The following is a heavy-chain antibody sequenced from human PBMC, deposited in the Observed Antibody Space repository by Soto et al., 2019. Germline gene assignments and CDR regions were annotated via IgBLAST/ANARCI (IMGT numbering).Heavy chain of an antibody. Sequence: SETLSLTCVVSGGPVSGDDLYWSWIRHLPGKGLEWIANVYHTGTTYYNPSLKSRASMSVDTSRNQFALILASVTAADTAVYYCARALVTDYNSRDYHYYFAMDVWGQGTSVTVSS. CDR1: GGPVSGDDLY. J-gene: IGHJ6*02. CDR3: ARALVTDYNSRDYHYYFAMDV. V-gene: IGHV4-31*02. CDR2: VYHTGTT. D-gene: IGHD3-22*01.